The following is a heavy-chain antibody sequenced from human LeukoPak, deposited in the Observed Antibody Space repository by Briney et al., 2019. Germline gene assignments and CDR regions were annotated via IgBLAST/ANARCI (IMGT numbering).Heavy chain of an antibody. CDR3: AAHDYSSAWYFDY. CDR1: GFAFSSYG. V-gene: IGHV3-23*01. D-gene: IGHD6-19*01. CDR2: ILIGGGSN. J-gene: IGHJ4*02. Sequence: PGGGLRLSCAASGFAFSSYGMSWVRQAPGKGLEWVSAILIGGGSNYYAGSVKGRFTISRHTPKNTLYLQMNSLKAEDTALYYCAAHDYSSAWYFDYWGQGALVTV.